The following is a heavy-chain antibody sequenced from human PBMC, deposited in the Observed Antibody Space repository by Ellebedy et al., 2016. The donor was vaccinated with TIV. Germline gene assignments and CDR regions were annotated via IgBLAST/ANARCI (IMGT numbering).Heavy chain of an antibody. Sequence: ASVKVSXXASGYTFTGHYIYWVRQAPGQGLEWMGWISPKSGDTKYAQKVQGRVTLTRDTSISTAYMELSRLRSDDTAVYYCAREDVYKGAVIHYGMDVWGQGTTFTVSS. J-gene: IGHJ6*02. D-gene: IGHD1-14*01. V-gene: IGHV1-2*02. CDR1: GYTFTGHY. CDR3: AREDVYKGAVIHYGMDV. CDR2: ISPKSGDT.